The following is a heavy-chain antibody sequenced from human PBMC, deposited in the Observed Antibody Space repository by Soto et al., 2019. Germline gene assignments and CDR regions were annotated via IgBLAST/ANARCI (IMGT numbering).Heavy chain of an antibody. D-gene: IGHD3-3*01. J-gene: IGHJ5*02. V-gene: IGHV3-11*06. CDR2: ISSSSSYT. CDR3: ARDSSYYDFWSGSSPNWFDP. CDR1: GFTFSDYY. Sequence: QVQLVESGGGLVKPGGSLRLSCAASGFTFSDYYMSWIRQAPGKGLEWVSYISSSSSYTNYEDSVKGRFTISRDNAKNSLYLQMNSLRAEDTAVYYCARDSSYYDFWSGSSPNWFDPWGQGTLVTVSS.